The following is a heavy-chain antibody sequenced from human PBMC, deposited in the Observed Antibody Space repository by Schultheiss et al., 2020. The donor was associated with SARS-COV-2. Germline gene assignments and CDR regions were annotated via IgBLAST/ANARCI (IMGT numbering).Heavy chain of an antibody. Sequence: SQTLSLTCTVSGGSISSGSYYWSWIRQPAGKGLEWIGRIYTSGSTNYNPSLKSRVTMSVDTSKNQFSLKLSSVTAADTAVYYCARGMASIAARHHKNYYGMDVWGQGTTVTVSS. CDR1: GGSISSGSYY. CDR2: IYTSGST. D-gene: IGHD6-6*01. J-gene: IGHJ6*02. V-gene: IGHV4-61*02. CDR3: ARGMASIAARHHKNYYGMDV.